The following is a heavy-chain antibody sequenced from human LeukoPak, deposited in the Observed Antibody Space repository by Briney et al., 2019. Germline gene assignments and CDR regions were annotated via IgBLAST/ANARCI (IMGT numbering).Heavy chain of an antibody. CDR2: VIPIFGTA. J-gene: IGHJ5*02. D-gene: IGHD3-9*01. V-gene: IGHV1-69*06. Sequence: GASVEVSCKASGGTFSSYAISWVRQAPGQGLEWMGGVIPIFGTANYAQKFQGRVTITADKSTSTAYMELSSLRSEDTAVYYCARVPYYDILTGYSHGWFDPWGQGTLVTVSS. CDR1: GGTFSSYA. CDR3: ARVPYYDILTGYSHGWFDP.